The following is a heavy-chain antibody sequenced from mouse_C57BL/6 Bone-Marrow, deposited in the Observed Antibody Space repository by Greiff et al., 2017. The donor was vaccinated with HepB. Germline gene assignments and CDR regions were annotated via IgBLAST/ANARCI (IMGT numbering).Heavy chain of an antibody. CDR1: GYSFTGYF. CDR2: INPYNGDT. J-gene: IGHJ2*01. Sequence: EVKLQESGPELVKPGDSVKISCKASGYSFTGYFMNWVMQSHGKSLEWIGRINPYNGDTFYNQKFKGKATLTVDKSSSTAHMELRSLTSEDSAVYYCARSSMRDYFDYWGQGTTLTVSS. D-gene: IGHD2-3*01. CDR3: ARSSMRDYFDY. V-gene: IGHV1-20*01.